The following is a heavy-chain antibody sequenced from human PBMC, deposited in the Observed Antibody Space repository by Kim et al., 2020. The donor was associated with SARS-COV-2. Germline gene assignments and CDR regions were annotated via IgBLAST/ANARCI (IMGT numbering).Heavy chain of an antibody. Sequence: ANSGKGRITISRDNSKNTLYLQMSSLRAEDTAVYYCVKPSSTSSIYYFDYWGQGTLVTVSS. D-gene: IGHD2-2*01. J-gene: IGHJ4*02. CDR3: VKPSSTSSIYYFDY. V-gene: IGHV3-64D*06.